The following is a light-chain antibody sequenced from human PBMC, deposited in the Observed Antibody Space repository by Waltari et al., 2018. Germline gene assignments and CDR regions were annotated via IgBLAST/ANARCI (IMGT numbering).Light chain of an antibody. Sequence: DIQMTQSPSSLSASVGDRVTNTCRASQDIGSWLAWYQQKPGKAPKLLIYAASRLESGVPPRFSGSGSGTDFILAISSLQPEDCGTFYCQQGNSFPYTFGQGTKLEI. CDR2: AAS. CDR3: QQGNSFPYT. J-gene: IGKJ2*01. CDR1: QDIGSW. V-gene: IGKV1-12*01.